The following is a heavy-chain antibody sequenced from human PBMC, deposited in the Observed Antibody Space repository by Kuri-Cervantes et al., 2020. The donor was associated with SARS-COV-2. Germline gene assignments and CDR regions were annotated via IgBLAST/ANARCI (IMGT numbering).Heavy chain of an antibody. CDR3: ARDNYDFWSGASLPGY. CDR2: VYYSGIT. V-gene: IGHV4-59*01. Sequence: GSLRLSCNVSGDSIRDYYWNWIRQSPGKGLEWIGYVYYSGITDYNPSLKSRVTISVHTSKNQFSLRLNSVTAADTAIYYCARDNYDFWSGASLPGYWGQGTLVTVSS. D-gene: IGHD3-3*01. CDR1: GDSIRDYY. J-gene: IGHJ4*02.